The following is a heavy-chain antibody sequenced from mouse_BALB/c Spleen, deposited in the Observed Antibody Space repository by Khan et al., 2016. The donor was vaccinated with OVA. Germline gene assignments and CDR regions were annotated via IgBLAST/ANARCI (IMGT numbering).Heavy chain of an antibody. V-gene: IGHV5-12*02. CDR3: ARRGGLYDYDGFAY. J-gene: IGHJ3*01. Sequence: ELVESGGGLVQPGGSLKLSCEISGFTFSDYYMYWVRQTPEKRLEWVAYISNGGGSTFYPDTVKGRFTISRDNAKNTLYLQMSRLKSDDTAMYYCARRGGLYDYDGFAYWGRGTLVTVSA. CDR1: GFTFSDYY. CDR2: ISNGGGST. D-gene: IGHD2-4*01.